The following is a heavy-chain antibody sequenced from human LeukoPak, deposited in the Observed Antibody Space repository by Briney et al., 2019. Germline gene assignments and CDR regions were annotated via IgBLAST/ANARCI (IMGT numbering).Heavy chain of an antibody. V-gene: IGHV4-39*02. J-gene: IGHJ4*02. Sequence: PSETLSLTCTVSGGSISSSSYYWGWVRQPPGRGLEWVGSIYYSGSTYYNPSRKSRVTISENTSKNHFSLKLSSVTAADTAVYYCASDSGTGYSSGWYLDYWGQGTLVTVSS. CDR1: GGSISSSSYY. D-gene: IGHD6-19*01. CDR3: ASDSGTGYSSGWYLDY. CDR2: IYYSGST.